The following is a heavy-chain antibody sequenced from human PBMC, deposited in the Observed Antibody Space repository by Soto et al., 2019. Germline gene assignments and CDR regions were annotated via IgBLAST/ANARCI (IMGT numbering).Heavy chain of an antibody. V-gene: IGHV1-69*13. CDR2: IIPIFGTA. CDR1: GGTFSSYA. J-gene: IGHJ5*02. CDR3: ARDSAPNTIFGVVIMTPYNWFDP. D-gene: IGHD3-3*01. Sequence: SVKVSCKASGGTFSSYAISWVRQAPGQGLEWMGGIIPIFGTANYAQKFRGRVTITADESTSTAYMELSSLRSEDTAVYYCARDSAPNTIFGVVIMTPYNWFDPWGQGTLVTVSS.